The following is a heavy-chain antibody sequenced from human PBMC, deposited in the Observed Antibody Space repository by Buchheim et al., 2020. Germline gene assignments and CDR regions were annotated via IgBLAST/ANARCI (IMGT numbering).Heavy chain of an antibody. D-gene: IGHD5-24*01. V-gene: IGHV3-21*01. J-gene: IGHJ5*02. CDR2: ISGLNKYI. CDR3: ARRDPNNSWFDP. Sequence: EVQLVESGGGLVKPGGSLRLSCEASGFAFSTCSMNWVRQAPGKGLEWVSSISGLNKYIYYADSVKGRFTISRDNARNSLYLQMNSLRAEDTAVYFCARRDPNNSWFDPWGQGTL. CDR1: GFAFSTCS.